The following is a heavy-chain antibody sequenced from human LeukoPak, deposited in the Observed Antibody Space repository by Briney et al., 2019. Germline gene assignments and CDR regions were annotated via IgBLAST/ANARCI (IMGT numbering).Heavy chain of an antibody. Sequence: GGSLRLSCAASGFTFSNYAMNWVRQAAGKGLEWVSVITKSGGDTYYADSVKGRFPISRDNSKNTLYLQMNSLRADDTAVYYCAKKQGPVMSSLYTDHWGQGTLVTVSS. CDR3: AKKQGPVMSSLYTDH. V-gene: IGHV3-23*01. D-gene: IGHD6-13*01. CDR2: ITKSGGDT. J-gene: IGHJ4*02. CDR1: GFTFSNYA.